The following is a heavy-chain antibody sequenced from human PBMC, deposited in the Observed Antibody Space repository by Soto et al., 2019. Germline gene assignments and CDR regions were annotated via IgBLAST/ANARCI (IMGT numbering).Heavy chain of an antibody. CDR3: ASRDPGTSVDY. CDR2: IYRTGST. J-gene: IGHJ4*02. D-gene: IGHD1-7*01. V-gene: IGHV4-4*02. Sequence: SETMSLTCAVSGGSFTSNNWWTWVRQPPGQGLEWIGEIYRTGSTNYNPSLKSRVTISLDKSENQFSLKVTSLTAADTAVYYCASRDPGTSVDYWGQGTLVTVSS. CDR1: GGSFTSNNW.